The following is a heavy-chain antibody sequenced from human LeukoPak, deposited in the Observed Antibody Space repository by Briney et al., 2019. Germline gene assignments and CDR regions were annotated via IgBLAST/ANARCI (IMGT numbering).Heavy chain of an antibody. CDR2: ISSSSSYI. CDR1: GFTFSSYS. J-gene: IGHJ6*03. CDR3: AKGARLRSGFYYYYYMDV. V-gene: IGHV3-21*01. Sequence: GGSLRLSCAASGFTFSSYSMNWVRQAPGKGLEWVSSISSSSSYIYYADSVKGRFTISRDNAKNSLYLQMNSLRAEDTAVYYCAKGARLRSGFYYYYYMDVWGKGTTVTISS. D-gene: IGHD5-12*01.